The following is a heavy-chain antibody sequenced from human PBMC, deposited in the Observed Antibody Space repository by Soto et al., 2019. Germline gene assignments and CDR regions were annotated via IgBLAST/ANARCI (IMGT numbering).Heavy chain of an antibody. V-gene: IGHV1-69*13. J-gene: IGHJ6*02. Sequence: ASGKVSCKASGGTFSSYAISWVQQAPGQGLEWMGGIIPIFGTANYAQKFQGRVTITADESTGTAYMELSSLRSEDTAVYYCAAASPGGNSQGGMDVWGQGTTVTVSS. CDR3: AAASPGGNSQGGMDV. CDR1: GGTFSSYA. CDR2: IIPIFGTA. D-gene: IGHD3-10*01.